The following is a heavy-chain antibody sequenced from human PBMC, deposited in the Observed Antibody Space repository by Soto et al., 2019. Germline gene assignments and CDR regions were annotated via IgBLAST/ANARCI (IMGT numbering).Heavy chain of an antibody. Sequence: QVQLVESGGGLAQPGRSLRLSCTVSGFTFSVHAMHWVRQAPGKGLEWVTQIWYDGSNKYYAESVKGRFTISRDNSKNTLYLPMNSLRVEDTAVYYCARDGQGLAPYALDVWGQGTSVTVSS. CDR1: GFTFSVHA. J-gene: IGHJ6*02. CDR2: IWYDGSNK. D-gene: IGHD6-19*01. CDR3: ARDGQGLAPYALDV. V-gene: IGHV3-33*01.